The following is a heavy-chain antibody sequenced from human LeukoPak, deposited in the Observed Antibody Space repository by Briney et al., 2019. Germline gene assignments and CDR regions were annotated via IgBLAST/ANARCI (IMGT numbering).Heavy chain of an antibody. CDR3: ARGTYYYDSGSSNWFDP. J-gene: IGHJ5*02. V-gene: IGHV1-8*01. CDR2: MNPNSGNT. Sequence: GASVKVSCKASGYTFTSYDINWVRQATGQGLEWMGWMNPNSGNTGYAQKFQGRVTMTRNTSISTAYMELSSLRSEDTAVYYCARGTYYYDSGSSNWFDPWGQGTLVTVSS. CDR1: GYTFTSYD. D-gene: IGHD3-10*01.